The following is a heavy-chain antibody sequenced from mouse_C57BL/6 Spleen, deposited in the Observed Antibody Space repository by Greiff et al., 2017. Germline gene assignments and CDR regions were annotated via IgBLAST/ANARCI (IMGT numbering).Heavy chain of an antibody. Sequence: QVQLQQPGTELVKPGASVKLSCKASGYTFTSYWMHWVKQRPGQGLEWIGNINPSNGGTNYNEKFKSKATLTVDKSSSTAYMRLSSLTSEDSAVYCCAREGLGGRGGFAYWGQGTLVTVSA. V-gene: IGHV1-53*01. D-gene: IGHD1-1*02. CDR1: GYTFTSYW. J-gene: IGHJ3*01. CDR2: INPSNGGT. CDR3: AREGLGGRGGFAY.